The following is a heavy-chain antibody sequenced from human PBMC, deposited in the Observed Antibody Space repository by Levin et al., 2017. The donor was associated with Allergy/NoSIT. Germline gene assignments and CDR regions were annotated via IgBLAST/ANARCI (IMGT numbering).Heavy chain of an antibody. V-gene: IGHV3-30*18. D-gene: IGHD4-17*01. CDR3: AKEADYGVYVGDAFDI. J-gene: IGHJ3*02. CDR1: GFTFSSYG. Sequence: GGSLRLSCAASGFTFSSYGMHWVRQAPGKGLEWVAVISYDGSNKYYADSVKARFPIPRDNSKNTLYQQMNSLRAEDTAVYYCAKEADYGVYVGDAFDIWGQGTMVTVSS. CDR2: ISYDGSNK.